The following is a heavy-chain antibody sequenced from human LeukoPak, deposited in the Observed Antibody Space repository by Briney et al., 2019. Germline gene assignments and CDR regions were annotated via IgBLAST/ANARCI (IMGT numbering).Heavy chain of an antibody. J-gene: IGHJ3*02. V-gene: IGHV1-8*01. CDR1: GHTFTSYD. D-gene: IGHD3-22*01. CDR3: ARNYDSSGYIGDAFDI. Sequence: ASVKVSCKSSGHTFTSYDINWVRQATGQGLEWMGWMNPNSGNTGYAQKFQGRVTMTRNTSISTAYTELSSLRSENTAVYYCARNYDSSGYIGDAFDIWGQGTMVTVSS. CDR2: MNPNSGNT.